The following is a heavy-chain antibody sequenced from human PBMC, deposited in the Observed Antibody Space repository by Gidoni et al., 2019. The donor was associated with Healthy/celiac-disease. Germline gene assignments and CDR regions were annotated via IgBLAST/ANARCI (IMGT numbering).Heavy chain of an antibody. CDR1: GFTFSSSW. CDR3: ARVAYDFWSGYYYYFDY. D-gene: IGHD3-3*01. Sequence: EVQLVEYGGGLVQPGGSLRLSCAASGFTFSSSWMSWVRQAPGKGLEWVANIKQDGSDKYYVDSVKGRFTISRDNAKNSLYLQMNSLRAEDTAVYYCARVAYDFWSGYYYYFDYWGQGTLVTVSS. J-gene: IGHJ4*02. CDR2: IKQDGSDK. V-gene: IGHV3-7*01.